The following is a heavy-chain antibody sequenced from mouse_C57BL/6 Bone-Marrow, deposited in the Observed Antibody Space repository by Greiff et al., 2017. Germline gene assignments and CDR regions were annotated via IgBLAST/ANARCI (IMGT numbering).Heavy chain of an antibody. V-gene: IGHV1-39*01. Sequence: EVKLVESGPELVKPGASVKISCKASGYSFTDYNMNWVKQSNGKSLEWIGVINPNYGTTSYNQKFKGKATLTVDQSSSTAYMQLNSLTSEDSAVYYCARSGKDYDYDMRFAYWGQGTLVTVSA. J-gene: IGHJ3*01. CDR2: INPNYGTT. CDR1: GYSFTDYN. CDR3: ARSGKDYDYDMRFAY. D-gene: IGHD2-4*01.